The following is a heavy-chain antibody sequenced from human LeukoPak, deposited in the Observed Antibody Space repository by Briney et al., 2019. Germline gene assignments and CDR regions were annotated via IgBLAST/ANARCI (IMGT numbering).Heavy chain of an antibody. CDR3: AKDIKLGASYYFDY. J-gene: IGHJ4*02. CDR2: ISGSGGTT. D-gene: IGHD3-16*01. Sequence: PGGSLRLSCAASGFTFNTYGMSWVRQAPGKGLEWVSAISGSGGTTYYTDSVEGRFTISRDNSKNTLYLQMNSLRAEDTAVYYCAKDIKLGASYYFDYWGQGTLVTVSS. V-gene: IGHV3-23*01. CDR1: GFTFNTYG.